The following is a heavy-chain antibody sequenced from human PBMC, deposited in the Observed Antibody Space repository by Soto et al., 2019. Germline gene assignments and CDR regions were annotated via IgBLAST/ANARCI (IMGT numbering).Heavy chain of an antibody. CDR3: ARGRYGSGTIDF. D-gene: IGHD3-10*01. V-gene: IGHV4-59*01. J-gene: IGHJ4*02. CDR1: GGSIRGYY. Sequence: SETLSLTCAVSGGSIRGYYWNWIRQSPGKGLEWIGYIYSSEISNYNPSLKSRVKISIDTSKHQFSLRLTSVAAADTAVYYCARGRYGSGTIDFWGQGMPVTVSS. CDR2: IYSSEIS.